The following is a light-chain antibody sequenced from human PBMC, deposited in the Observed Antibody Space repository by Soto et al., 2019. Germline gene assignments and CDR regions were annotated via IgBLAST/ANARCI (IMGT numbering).Light chain of an antibody. CDR1: QSISSY. Sequence: DIQMTQSPSSLSASVGDRVTITCRASQSISSYLNWYQQKPGKAPKLLIYAASSLQSGVPSRFSGSGSGTDFTLTISSLQPEDFETYYCQQSYSTLGTLGQGTRLEIK. V-gene: IGKV1-39*01. CDR3: QQSYSTLGT. J-gene: IGKJ5*01. CDR2: AAS.